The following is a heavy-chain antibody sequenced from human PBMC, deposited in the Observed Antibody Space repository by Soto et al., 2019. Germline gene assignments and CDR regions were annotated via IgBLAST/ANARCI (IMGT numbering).Heavy chain of an antibody. V-gene: IGHV3-7*01. Sequence: PGWSLRLSCAASGLNVTCTYIRWVRQAPGKGLEWVANIKQDGSEKYYVDSVKGRFTISRDNAKNSLYLQMNSLRAEDTAVYYCARDLAARSSSKGHYFDYWGQGTLVTVSS. CDR2: IKQDGSEK. D-gene: IGHD6-13*01. CDR1: GLNVTCTY. J-gene: IGHJ4*02. CDR3: ARDLAARSSSKGHYFDY.